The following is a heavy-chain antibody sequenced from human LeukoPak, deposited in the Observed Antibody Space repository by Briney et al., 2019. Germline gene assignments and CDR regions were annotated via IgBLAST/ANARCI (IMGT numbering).Heavy chain of an antibody. V-gene: IGHV4-59*08. Sequence: SETLSLTCTVSGGSISSYYWSWIRQPPGKRLEWIGYIYYSGSTNYNPSLKSRVTISVDTSKNQFSLKLSSVTAADTAVHYCARHLGGWFDPWGQGTLVTVSS. CDR3: ARHLGGWFDP. D-gene: IGHD3-16*01. J-gene: IGHJ5*02. CDR2: IYYSGST. CDR1: GGSISSYY.